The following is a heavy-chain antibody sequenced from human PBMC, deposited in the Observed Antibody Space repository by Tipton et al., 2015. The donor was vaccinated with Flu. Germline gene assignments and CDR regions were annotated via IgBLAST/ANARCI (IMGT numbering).Heavy chain of an antibody. V-gene: IGHV3-23*01. CDR2: IRESGGAP. Sequence: SLRLSCAASGFTFSSYVMSWVRQAQGKGLEWVSVIRESGGAPFFADPVKGRFAISRDNSKNTLYLRMNNLRAEDTAVYYCANARTGVAGTEFDYWGQGTLVTVSS. J-gene: IGHJ4*02. D-gene: IGHD6-19*01. CDR3: ANARTGVAGTEFDY. CDR1: GFTFSSYV.